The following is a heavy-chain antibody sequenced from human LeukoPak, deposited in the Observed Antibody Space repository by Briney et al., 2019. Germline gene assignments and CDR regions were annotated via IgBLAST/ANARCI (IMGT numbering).Heavy chain of an antibody. CDR3: ARDLTAGTDAFDI. V-gene: IGHV4-4*02. CDR1: GGSISSTNW. D-gene: IGHD6-13*01. J-gene: IGHJ3*02. Sequence: SETLSLTCAVSGGSISSTNWWSWVRQPPGKGLEWIGEIYHSGTTHYIPSLESRVTISLDKSKNQISLRLTSVTVADTAVYYCARDLTAGTDAFDIWGQGTMVTVSS. CDR2: IYHSGTT.